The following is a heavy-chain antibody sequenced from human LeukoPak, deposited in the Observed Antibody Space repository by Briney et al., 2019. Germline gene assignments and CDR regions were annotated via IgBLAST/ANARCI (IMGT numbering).Heavy chain of an antibody. CDR2: IRYDGSNK. V-gene: IGHV3-30*02. J-gene: IGHJ4*02. D-gene: IGHD7-27*01. Sequence: GGSLRLSCAASGFTFSSYGMHWVRQAPGKGLEWVAFIRYDGSNKYYADSVKGRFTISRDNSKNTLYLQMNSLRAEDTAVHYCARERANWAYYFDYWGQGTLVTVSS. CDR1: GFTFSSYG. CDR3: ARERANWAYYFDY.